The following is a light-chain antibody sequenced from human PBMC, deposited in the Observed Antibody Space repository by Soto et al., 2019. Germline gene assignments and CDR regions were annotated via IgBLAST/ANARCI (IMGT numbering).Light chain of an antibody. CDR2: DAS. Sequence: EIVLTQSPATLSLSTGERATLSCRASQSVSSYLAWYQQKPGQAPRLLIYDASNRATGIPARFSGSGSGTDFTITISSLEPEDFAVYYCQQRSNWPTFGQGTKVDI. J-gene: IGKJ1*01. CDR3: QQRSNWPT. V-gene: IGKV3-11*01. CDR1: QSVSSY.